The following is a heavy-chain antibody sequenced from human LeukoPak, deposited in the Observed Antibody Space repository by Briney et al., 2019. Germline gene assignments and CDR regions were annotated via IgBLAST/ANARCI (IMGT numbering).Heavy chain of an antibody. V-gene: IGHV4-34*01. D-gene: IGHD6-6*01. CDR2: IKHSGNT. CDR3: AREYSTSSTSFDF. J-gene: IGHJ4*02. CDR1: GGSLSGHY. Sequence: PETLSLTCGVYGGSLSGHYWSWIRQPLGKGLERIGEIKHSGNTNYNPSLKSRVAISVDTSKNQFSLRLSSVTAADTAVYYCAREYSTSSTSFDFWGQGTLVTVSS.